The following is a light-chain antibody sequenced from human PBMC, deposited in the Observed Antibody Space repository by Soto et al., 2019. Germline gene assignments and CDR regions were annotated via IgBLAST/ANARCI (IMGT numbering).Light chain of an antibody. CDR2: AAS. CDR3: QQYETFSGT. CDR1: QSVSGW. J-gene: IGKJ1*01. Sequence: DMEMTEFAVTLKTTVGDTVTVTWRASQSVSGWLAWYQQKPGEAPKLLIYAASALPRGVPSRFSGSGSGTKFTLTIASLQPDDFATYYCQQYETFSGTFGPETKVDIK. V-gene: IGKV1-5*01.